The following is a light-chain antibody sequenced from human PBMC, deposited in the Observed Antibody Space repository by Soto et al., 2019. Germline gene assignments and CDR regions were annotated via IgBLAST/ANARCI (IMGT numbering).Light chain of an antibody. J-gene: IGLJ2*01. CDR2: EVS. CDR1: SSDVGSYNR. Sequence: QSVLTQPPSVSGSPGQSVTISCTGTSSDVGSYNRVSWYQQPPGTAPKLMIYEVSNRPSGVPDRFSGSKSGNTPSLTISGLQAEDEADYYCSLYTSSSTVVFGGGTKLTVL. CDR3: SLYTSSSTVV. V-gene: IGLV2-18*01.